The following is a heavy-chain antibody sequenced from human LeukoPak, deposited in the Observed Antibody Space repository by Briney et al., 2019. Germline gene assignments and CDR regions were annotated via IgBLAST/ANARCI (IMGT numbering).Heavy chain of an antibody. D-gene: IGHD3-10*01. CDR3: ARGLGYYYGSGSYYFGWFDP. CDR1: GASISRYY. CDR2: ISYRGST. V-gene: IGHV4-59*12. Sequence: PSETLSLTCTVSGASISRYYWSWIRQPPGKAPEWIGHISYRGSTNYNPSLNSRVTISVDTSKNQFSLKLSSVTAADTAVYYCARGLGYYYGSGSYYFGWFDPWGQGTLVTVSS. J-gene: IGHJ5*02.